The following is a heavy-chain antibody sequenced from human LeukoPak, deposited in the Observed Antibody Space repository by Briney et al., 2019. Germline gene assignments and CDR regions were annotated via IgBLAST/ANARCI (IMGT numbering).Heavy chain of an antibody. CDR3: ARHRAGYHLDW. CDR1: GASINSSGYY. V-gene: IGHV4-39*01. Sequence: SETLSLTCTVSGASINSSGYYWGWIRQPPGKGLEWIGSHYYSGSTYYNPSLKSRVTISVDTSKNHFSLKLNSVSAADTAVYYCARHRAGYHLDWWGQGTLVTVSS. D-gene: IGHD3-9*01. J-gene: IGHJ4*02. CDR2: HYYSGST.